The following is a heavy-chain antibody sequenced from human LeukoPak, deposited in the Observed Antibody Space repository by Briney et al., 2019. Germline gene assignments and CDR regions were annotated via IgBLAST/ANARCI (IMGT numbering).Heavy chain of an antibody. Sequence: SETLSLTCTVSGGSISSSSYYWDWIRQPPGKGLEWIGSIYYSGSTYYNPSLKSRVTISVDTSKNQFSLKLSSVTAADTAVYYCARLRPLRYYFDYWGQGTLVTVSS. CDR3: ARLRPLRYYFDY. J-gene: IGHJ4*02. D-gene: IGHD4-17*01. CDR1: GGSISSSSYY. V-gene: IGHV4-39*01. CDR2: IYYSGST.